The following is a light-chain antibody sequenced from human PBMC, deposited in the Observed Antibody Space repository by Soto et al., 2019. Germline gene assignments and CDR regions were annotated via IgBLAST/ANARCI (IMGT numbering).Light chain of an antibody. V-gene: IGKV3-20*01. CDR1: QSVSSSY. Sequence: EIVFTQSPGTLSLSPGERATLSCRASQSVSSSYLAWYQQKPGQAPRLLIYGASSRATGIPDRFSGSESGTDFTLTITRLEPEDFAVYYCQQYGSSPTITFGQGTKVDIK. J-gene: IGKJ1*01. CDR3: QQYGSSPTIT. CDR2: GAS.